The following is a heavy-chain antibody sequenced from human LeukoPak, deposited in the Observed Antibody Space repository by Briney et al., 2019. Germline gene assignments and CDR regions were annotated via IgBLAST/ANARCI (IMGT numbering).Heavy chain of an antibody. CDR2: INHSGST. V-gene: IGHV4-34*01. Sequence: SETLSLTCAVYGGSFSGYYWSWIRQPPGKGLEWIGEINHSGSTNYNPSLKSRVTISVDKSKNQFSLKLSSVTAADTAVYYCARRRIAAAAPYNWIDPWGQGTLVTVSS. D-gene: IGHD6-13*01. J-gene: IGHJ5*02. CDR3: ARRRIAAAAPYNWIDP. CDR1: GGSFSGYY.